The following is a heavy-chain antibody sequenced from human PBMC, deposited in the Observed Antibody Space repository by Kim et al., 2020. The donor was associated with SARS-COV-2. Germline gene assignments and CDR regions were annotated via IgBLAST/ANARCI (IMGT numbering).Heavy chain of an antibody. CDR3: TRRGEVGAYDY. Sequence: TAYAASVKGRFTISRDDSKNTAYLQMNSLKTEDTAVYYCTRRGEVGAYDYWGQGTLVTVSS. V-gene: IGHV3-73*01. D-gene: IGHD1-26*01. J-gene: IGHJ4*02. CDR2: T.